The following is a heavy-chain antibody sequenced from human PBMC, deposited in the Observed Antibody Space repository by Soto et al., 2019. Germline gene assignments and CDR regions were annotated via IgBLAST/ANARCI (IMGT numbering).Heavy chain of an antibody. CDR3: ARLGTHCSSTSCYNWFDP. J-gene: IGHJ5*02. Sequence: SETLSLTCTVSGGSISSYYWSWIRQPPGKGLEWIGYIYYSGSTNYNPSLKSRVTISVDTSKNQFSLKLSSVTTADTAVNYCARLGTHCSSTSCYNWFDPWGQGTLVTVSS. D-gene: IGHD2-2*01. CDR2: IYYSGST. V-gene: IGHV4-59*08. CDR1: GGSISSYY.